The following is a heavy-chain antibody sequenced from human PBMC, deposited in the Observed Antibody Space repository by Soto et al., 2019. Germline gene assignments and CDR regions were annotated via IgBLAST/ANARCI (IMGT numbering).Heavy chain of an antibody. CDR1: GFTFSSYG. V-gene: IGHV3-33*01. Sequence: QVQLVESGGGVVQPGRSLRLSCAASGFTFSSYGMHWVRQAPGKGLEWVADIWYDGSNKYYADSVKGRFTISRDNSKNTLYLQMNSLRAEDTAVYYCARESRDYALSAYFDYWGQGTLVTVSS. J-gene: IGHJ4*02. D-gene: IGHD4-17*01. CDR3: ARESRDYALSAYFDY. CDR2: IWYDGSNK.